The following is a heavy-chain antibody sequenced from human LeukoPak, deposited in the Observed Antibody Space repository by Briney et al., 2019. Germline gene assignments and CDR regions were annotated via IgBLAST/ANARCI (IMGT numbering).Heavy chain of an antibody. D-gene: IGHD3-22*01. CDR1: GFTFSSYV. CDR3: AKGGGYYDNSGYQDFDY. Sequence: GGSLRLSCAASGFTFSSYVMHWVRQAPGKGLEWVAIISYDGSNEYYADSVKGRFTISRDNSKNTLYLQMNSLRAEDTAVYYCAKGGGYYDNSGYQDFDYWGQGDLVTVSS. CDR2: ISYDGSNE. J-gene: IGHJ4*02. V-gene: IGHV3-30*04.